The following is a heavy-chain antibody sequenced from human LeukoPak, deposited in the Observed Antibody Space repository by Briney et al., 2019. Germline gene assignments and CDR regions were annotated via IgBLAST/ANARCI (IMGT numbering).Heavy chain of an antibody. J-gene: IGHJ5*02. Sequence: SGTLSLTCAVYGGSFSGYYWSWIRQPPGKGLEWIGEINHSGSTNYNPSLKSRVTISVDTSKNQFSLKLSSVTAADTAVYYCARGGVLLWFGKPNWFDPWGQGTLVTVSS. D-gene: IGHD3-10*01. V-gene: IGHV4-34*01. CDR2: INHSGST. CDR3: ARGGVLLWFGKPNWFDP. CDR1: GGSFSGYY.